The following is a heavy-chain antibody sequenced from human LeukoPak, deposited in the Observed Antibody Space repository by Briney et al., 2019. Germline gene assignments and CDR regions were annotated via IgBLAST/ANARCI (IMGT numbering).Heavy chain of an antibody. J-gene: IGHJ4*02. CDR1: GFTFSSYW. V-gene: IGHV3-7*01. CDR2: IKQDGSEK. Sequence: PGGSLRLSCAASGFTFSSYWMSWVRQAPGKGLEWVANIKQDGSEKYYVDSVKGRFTISRDNAKNSLYLQMSSLRAEDTAVYYCVKDLLVAVAGTVYWGQGTLVTVSS. CDR3: VKDLLVAVAGTVY. D-gene: IGHD6-19*01.